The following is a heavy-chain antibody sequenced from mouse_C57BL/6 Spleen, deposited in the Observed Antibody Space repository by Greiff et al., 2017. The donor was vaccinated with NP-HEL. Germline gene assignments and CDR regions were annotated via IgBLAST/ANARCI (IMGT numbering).Heavy chain of an antibody. J-gene: IGHJ4*01. CDR3: ARGTTVVATRDAMDY. V-gene: IGHV1-19*01. CDR2: INPYNGGT. CDR1: GYTFTDYY. D-gene: IGHD1-1*01. Sequence: VQLQQSGPVLVKPGASVKMSCKASGYTFTDYYMNWVKQSHGKSLEWIGVINPYNGGTSYNQKFKGKATLTVDKSSSTAYMELNSLTSEDSAVYYCARGTTVVATRDAMDYWGQGTSVTVSS.